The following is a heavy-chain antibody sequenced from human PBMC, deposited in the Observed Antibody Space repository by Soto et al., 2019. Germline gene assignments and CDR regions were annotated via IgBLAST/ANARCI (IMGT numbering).Heavy chain of an antibody. CDR3: ARQLTGDYYYYGMDV. J-gene: IGHJ6*02. CDR1: GGTFSSYA. Sequence: QVQLVQSGAEVKKPGSSVKVSCKASGGTFSSYAISWVRQAPGQGLEWMGGIIPIFGTADYAQKFQGRVTXTXXXSXXTAYMELSSLRSEDTAVYYCARQLTGDYYYYGMDVWGQGTTVTVSS. D-gene: IGHD7-27*01. V-gene: IGHV1-69*05. CDR2: IIPIFGTA.